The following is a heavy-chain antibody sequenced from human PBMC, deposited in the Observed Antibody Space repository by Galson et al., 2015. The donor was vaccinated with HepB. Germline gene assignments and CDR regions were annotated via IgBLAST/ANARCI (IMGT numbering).Heavy chain of an antibody. Sequence: SLRLSCAASGFTFSDYYMSWIRQAPGKGLEWVSYISSSSSYTNYADSVKGRFTISRDNAKNSLYLHMNSLRAEDTAVYYCARPAYGSAFNWFDPWGQGTLVTVSS. CDR2: ISSSSSYT. D-gene: IGHD3-10*01. CDR3: ARPAYGSAFNWFDP. V-gene: IGHV3-11*03. CDR1: GFTFSDYY. J-gene: IGHJ5*02.